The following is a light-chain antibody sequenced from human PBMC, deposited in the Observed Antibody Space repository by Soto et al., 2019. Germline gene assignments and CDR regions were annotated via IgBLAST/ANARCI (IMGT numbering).Light chain of an antibody. CDR2: VAS. V-gene: IGKV3-15*01. CDR1: QSVSSN. CDR3: QQYNNWPHRFT. J-gene: IGKJ3*01. Sequence: EIVMTQSPATLSVSPGERATLSCRASQSVSSNLAWYQQKPGQAPRLLIYVASTRATGIPARFSGRGYGTEVTLTISSLPSEDFAVYYWQQYNNWPHRFTFGPETKVNIK.